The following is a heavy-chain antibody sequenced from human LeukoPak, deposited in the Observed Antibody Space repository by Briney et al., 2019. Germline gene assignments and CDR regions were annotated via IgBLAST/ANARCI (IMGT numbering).Heavy chain of an antibody. CDR3: ARGQPYYDFWSGRRYYFDY. CDR2: INHSGST. D-gene: IGHD3-3*01. CDR1: GGSFSGYY. J-gene: IGHJ4*02. V-gene: IGHV4-34*01. Sequence: ASETLSLTCAVYGGSFSGYYWSWIRQPPGKGLEWIGEINHSGSTNYNPSLKSRVTISVDTSKNQFSLKLSSVTAADTAVYYCARGQPYYDFWSGRRYYFDYWGQGTLVTVSS.